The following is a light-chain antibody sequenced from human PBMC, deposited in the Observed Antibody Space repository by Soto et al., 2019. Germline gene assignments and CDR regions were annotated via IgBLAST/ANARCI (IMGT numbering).Light chain of an antibody. CDR3: QQYYSTPIN. CDR1: QSVLYSSNNKNY. J-gene: IGKJ5*01. V-gene: IGKV4-1*01. CDR2: WAS. Sequence: DIVMTQSPDSLAVSLGERATINCKSSQSVLYSSNNKNYLAWYQQKSGQPPKLIIYWASTRESGVPDRFSGSGSATDFTLTISSLQAEDVAVYYCQQYYSTPINFGQGTRLGIK.